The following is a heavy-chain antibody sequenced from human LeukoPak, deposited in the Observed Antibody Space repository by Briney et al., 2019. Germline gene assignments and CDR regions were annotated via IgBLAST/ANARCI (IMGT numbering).Heavy chain of an antibody. CDR2: IYYSGST. D-gene: IGHD3-22*01. V-gene: IGHV4-59*01. CDR3: ARAFTYYYDSSGYYGWAFDI. J-gene: IGHJ3*02. CDR1: GGSISSYY. Sequence: SETLSLTCTVSGGSISSYYWSWIRQPPGKGLEWIGYIYYSGSTNYNPSLKSRVTISVDTSKNQFSLKLSSVTAADTAVYYCARAFTYYYDSSGYYGWAFDIWGQGTMVTVSS.